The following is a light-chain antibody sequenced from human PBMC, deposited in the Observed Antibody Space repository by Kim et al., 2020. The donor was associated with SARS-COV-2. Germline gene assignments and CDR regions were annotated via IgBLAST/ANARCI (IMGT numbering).Light chain of an antibody. Sequence: DIVMPQSPDSLAVSLGERATINCKSSQSVLYSSNNKNYLAWYQQKPGQPPKLLIYWASTRESGVPDRFSGSGSGTDFTLTISSLQAEDGAVYYCQQYYSTPLTFGGGTKVDIK. J-gene: IGKJ4*01. V-gene: IGKV4-1*01. CDR2: WAS. CDR1: QSVLYSSNNKNY. CDR3: QQYYSTPLT.